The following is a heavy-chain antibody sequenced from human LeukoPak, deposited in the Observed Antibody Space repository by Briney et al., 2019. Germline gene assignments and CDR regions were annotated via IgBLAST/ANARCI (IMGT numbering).Heavy chain of an antibody. CDR2: ISGSGVNT. V-gene: IGHV3-23*01. CDR3: AKDLRYYDNSGYPDAFDI. D-gene: IGHD3-22*01. Sequence: GGSLRLSCAASGFTFSSYAMSWFRQAPGKGLPWVSAISGSGVNTFYADSVKGRFTISRDNSKNTLYLQLSSLRAEDTAVYYCAKDLRYYDNSGYPDAFDIWGQGTMVTVSS. J-gene: IGHJ3*02. CDR1: GFTFSSYA.